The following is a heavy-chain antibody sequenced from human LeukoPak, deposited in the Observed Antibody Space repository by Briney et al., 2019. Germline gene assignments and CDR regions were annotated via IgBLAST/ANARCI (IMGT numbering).Heavy chain of an antibody. D-gene: IGHD6-13*01. V-gene: IGHV3-30*18. CDR2: ISYDGNNK. CDR1: GFTFSSYG. Sequence: GRSLRLSCAASGFTFSSYGMHWVRQAPGKGLEWVAVISYDGNNKYYAESVKGRFTISRDNLKNTLYLQMNSLRAEDTAVYYCAKGVSSWYPPHFDYWGQGTLITVSS. J-gene: IGHJ4*02. CDR3: AKGVSSWYPPHFDY.